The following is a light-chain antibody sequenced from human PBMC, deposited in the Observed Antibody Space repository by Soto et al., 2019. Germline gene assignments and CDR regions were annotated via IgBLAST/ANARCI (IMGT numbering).Light chain of an antibody. Sequence: QSALTQPASVSGSPGQSITISCTGTSNDIGGYNFVSWYQHHPGKAPKLMLYQVTNRPSGVSDRFPGSKSVNTASLTISGLQAEDEADYYCSSYTSTTNLYVVFGGGTKLTVL. J-gene: IGLJ2*01. CDR3: SSYTSTTNLYVV. V-gene: IGLV2-14*01. CDR2: QVT. CDR1: SNDIGGYNF.